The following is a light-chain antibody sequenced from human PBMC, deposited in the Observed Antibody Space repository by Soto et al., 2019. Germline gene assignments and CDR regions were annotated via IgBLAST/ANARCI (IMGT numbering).Light chain of an antibody. CDR1: NIGSKS. CDR3: QVWDSSSDHVV. J-gene: IGLJ2*01. V-gene: IGLV3-21*04. CDR2: YDN. Sequence: SYELTQPPSVSVARGNTARITCGGNNIGSKSVHWYQQKPGQAPVLVIYYDNDRPSGIPERFSGSNSGNTATLTISRVEAGDEADYYCQVWDSSSDHVVFGGGTKLTVL.